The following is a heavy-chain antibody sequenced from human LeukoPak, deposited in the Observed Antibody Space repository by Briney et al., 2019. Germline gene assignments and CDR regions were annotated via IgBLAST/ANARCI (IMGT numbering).Heavy chain of an antibody. D-gene: IGHD6-19*01. V-gene: IGHV3-48*03. J-gene: IGHJ4*02. CDR2: ISNSGSTI. CDR1: GCSFSSYE. Sequence: GGSLRLSCAASGCSFSSYEMNWVRQAPGKGLEWVSYISNSGSTIYYADSVRGRFTISRDNARNSLSLQMNSLRAEDTAVYYCARAGVAGTVYSDYWGQGTLVTVSS. CDR3: ARAGVAGTVYSDY.